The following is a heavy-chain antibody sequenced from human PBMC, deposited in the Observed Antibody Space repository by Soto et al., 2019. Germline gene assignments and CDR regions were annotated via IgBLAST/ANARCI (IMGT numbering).Heavy chain of an antibody. J-gene: IGHJ3*01. CDR2: ISNDGSDK. D-gene: IGHD6-13*01. CDR1: GITFNNYG. Sequence: QVQLVESGGGVVQPGRSLRLSCADSGITFNNYGMHWVRQAPGKGLAWVATISNDGSDKYYADSVKGRLTISRDNSKNTVYLQMNSLSAEETAVYYCAKDQGIASSHGIDWGQGTMVTVSS. CDR3: AKDQGIASSHGID. V-gene: IGHV3-30*18.